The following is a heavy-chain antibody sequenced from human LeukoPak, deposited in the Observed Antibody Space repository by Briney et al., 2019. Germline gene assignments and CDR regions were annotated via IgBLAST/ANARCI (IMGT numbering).Heavy chain of an antibody. CDR1: GFTFTSYS. D-gene: IGHD3-10*01. CDR3: ARDCWDYGSGSYCGIDY. Sequence: GGSLRLSCAASGFTFTSYSMNWVRQAPGKGLEWVSSVSSSSYIYYADSVKGRFTISRDNAKNSLYLQMNSLRAEDTAVYYCARDCWDYGSGSYCGIDYWGQGTLVTVSS. J-gene: IGHJ4*02. CDR2: VSSSSYI. V-gene: IGHV3-21*03.